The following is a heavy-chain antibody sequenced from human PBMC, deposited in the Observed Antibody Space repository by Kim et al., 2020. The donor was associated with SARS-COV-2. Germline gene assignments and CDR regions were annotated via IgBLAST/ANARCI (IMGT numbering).Heavy chain of an antibody. CDR2: ISASGGTT. D-gene: IGHD6-13*01. V-gene: IGHV3-23*01. J-gene: IGHJ4*02. CDR3: AKGGGVFGFDY. CDR1: GFTFSNYD. Sequence: GGSLRLSCAASGFTFSNYDMTWVRQAPGKGLEWVSGISASGGTTYYADSVKGRFTISRDNSKNTLYLQMNSLRVEDTAVYYCAKGGGVFGFDYLGQGTLVTVSS.